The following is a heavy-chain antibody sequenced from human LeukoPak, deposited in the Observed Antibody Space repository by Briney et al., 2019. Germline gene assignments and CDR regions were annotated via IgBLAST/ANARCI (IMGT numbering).Heavy chain of an antibody. CDR1: GFTFSSYS. CDR3: ARSHYDFWSGYYGY. Sequence: GGSLRLSCAASGFTFSSYSMNWVRQAPGKGLEWVSYISSSSGTIYYADSVKGRFTISRDNAKNSLYLQMNSLRAEDTAVYYCARSHYDFWSGYYGYWGQGTLVTVSS. V-gene: IGHV3-48*04. CDR2: ISSSSGTI. J-gene: IGHJ4*02. D-gene: IGHD3-3*01.